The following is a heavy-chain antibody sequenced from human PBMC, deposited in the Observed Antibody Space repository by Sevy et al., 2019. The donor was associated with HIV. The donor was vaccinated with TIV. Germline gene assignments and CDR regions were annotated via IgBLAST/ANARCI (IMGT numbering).Heavy chain of an antibody. Sequence: GGSLRLSCAASGFTFSSYGMHWVRQAPGKGLEWVAFVEFDGKIKKYVDSVKGRFTISRDNSKNTIFLQMHNLRTEDTAVYYCTKDHCSGASCYRGRFDFWGQGTLVTVSS. CDR1: GFTFSSYG. J-gene: IGHJ4*02. CDR3: TKDHCSGASCYRGRFDF. V-gene: IGHV3-30*02. D-gene: IGHD2-15*01. CDR2: VEFDGKIK.